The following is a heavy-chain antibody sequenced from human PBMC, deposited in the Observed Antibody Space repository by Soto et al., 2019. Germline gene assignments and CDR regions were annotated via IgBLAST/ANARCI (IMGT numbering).Heavy chain of an antibody. CDR3: ARVGDYYDSSGYPVFSYYYGMDV. V-gene: IGHV1-69*01. Sequence: QVQLVQSGAEVKKPGSSVKVSCKASGGTFSSYAISRVRQAPGQGLEWMGGIIPIFGTANYAQKFQGRVTITADESTSTAYMELSSLRSEDTAVYYCARVGDYYDSSGYPVFSYYYGMDVWGQGTTVTVSS. CDR2: IIPIFGTA. D-gene: IGHD3-22*01. CDR1: GGTFSSYA. J-gene: IGHJ6*02.